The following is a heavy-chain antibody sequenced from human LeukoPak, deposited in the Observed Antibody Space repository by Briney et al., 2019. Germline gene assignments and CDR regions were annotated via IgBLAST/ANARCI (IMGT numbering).Heavy chain of an antibody. CDR1: GFTFDDYA. CDR3: AKGYCSRTSCFVDY. D-gene: IGHD2-2*01. J-gene: IGHJ4*02. CDR2: ISWNSGSI. V-gene: IGHV3-9*01. Sequence: GGSLRLSCAASGFTFDDYAMHWVRQGPGKGLEWVSGISWNSGSIGYADPVKSRFTISRDNAKNSLYLQMNSLRAEDTALYYCAKGYCSRTSCFVDYWGQGTLVTVSS.